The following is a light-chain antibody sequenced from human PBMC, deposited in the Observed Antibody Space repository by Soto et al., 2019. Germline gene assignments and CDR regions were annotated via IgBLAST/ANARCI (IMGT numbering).Light chain of an antibody. CDR2: DVT. CDR1: SGDVGAYNY. J-gene: IGLJ2*01. V-gene: IGLV2-14*01. CDR3: SSFTTTSTLV. Sequence: QSVLTQPASVSGSPGQSITISCTGSSGDVGAYNYVSWFQQYPGKAPKIILYDVTSRPSGVSNRFSGSKSGNTASLTISGLQAGDEADYYCSSFTTTSTLVLGGGTKLTVL.